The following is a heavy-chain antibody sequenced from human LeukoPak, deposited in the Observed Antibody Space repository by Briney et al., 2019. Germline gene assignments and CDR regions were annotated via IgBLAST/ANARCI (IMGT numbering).Heavy chain of an antibody. CDR1: GGTFSSYA. CDR3: ARGIQLWSEPLDY. J-gene: IGHJ4*02. D-gene: IGHD5-18*01. Sequence: GSSVKVSRKASGGTFSSYAISWVRQAPGQGLEWMGRIIPILGIANYAQKFQGRVTITADKSTSTAYMELSSLRSEDTAVYYCARGIQLWSEPLDYWGQGTLVTVSS. CDR2: IIPILGIA. V-gene: IGHV1-69*04.